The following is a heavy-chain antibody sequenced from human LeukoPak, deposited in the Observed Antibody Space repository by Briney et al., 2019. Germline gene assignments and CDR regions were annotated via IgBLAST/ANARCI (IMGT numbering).Heavy chain of an antibody. CDR3: ARDLVQLWSKDF. CDR2: ISSSGRNI. Sequence: PGRSLRLSCAASGFTFSSYAMHWVRQAPGKGLEWVSYISSSGRNIYYADSVKGRFTISRDNAKNSLYLQMNSLRAEDTAVYYCARDLVQLWSKDFWGQGTLVTVSS. V-gene: IGHV3-48*03. J-gene: IGHJ4*02. CDR1: GFTFSSYA. D-gene: IGHD5-18*01.